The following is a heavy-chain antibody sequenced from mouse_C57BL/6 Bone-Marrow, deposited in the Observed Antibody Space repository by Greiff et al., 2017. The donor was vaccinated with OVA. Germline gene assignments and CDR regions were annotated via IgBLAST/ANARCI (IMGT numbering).Heavy chain of an antibody. CDR1: GFSFTSYA. Sequence: VKLVESGPGLVAPSQSLSITCTVSGFSFTSYAISWVRQPPGKGLEWLGVIWTGGGTNSNSARKSRLSISKDNSKSQVFLKMNSLQTDDTARYYCARRCYYYAMDYWGQGTSVTVSS. CDR3: ARRCYYYAMDY. J-gene: IGHJ4*01. V-gene: IGHV2-9-1*01. CDR2: IWTGGGT.